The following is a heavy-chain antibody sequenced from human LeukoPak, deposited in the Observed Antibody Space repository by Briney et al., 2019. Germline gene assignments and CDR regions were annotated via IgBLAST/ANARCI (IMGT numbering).Heavy chain of an antibody. CDR3: ARGVPIDY. V-gene: IGHV3-7*01. CDR1: GFTFGTYW. J-gene: IGHJ4*02. CDR2: IKQDGSEK. D-gene: IGHD1-1*01. Sequence: GGSLRLSCAASGFTFGTYWMSWVRQAPGKGLEWVANIKQDGSEKYYVDSVKGRFTISRDNAKNSLFLQMNSLRAEDTAVYYCARGVPIDYWGQGTLVTVSS.